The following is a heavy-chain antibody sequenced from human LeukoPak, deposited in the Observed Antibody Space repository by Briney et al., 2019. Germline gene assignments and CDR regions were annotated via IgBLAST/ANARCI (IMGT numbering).Heavy chain of an antibody. CDR2: IYYSGST. CDR1: GGSISSYY. D-gene: IGHD5-24*01. J-gene: IGHJ4*02. Sequence: PSQTLSLTCTVSGGSISSYYWSWIRQPPGKRLEWIGYIYYSGSTNYNPSLKSRVTISVDTSKNQFSLKLSSVTAADTAVYYCARVKRASQRWLQLGHYFDYWGQGTLVTVPS. V-gene: IGHV4-59*01. CDR3: ARVKRASQRWLQLGHYFDY.